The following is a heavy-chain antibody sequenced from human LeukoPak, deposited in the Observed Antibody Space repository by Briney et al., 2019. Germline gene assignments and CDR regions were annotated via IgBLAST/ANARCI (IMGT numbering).Heavy chain of an antibody. CDR2: IYHSGST. V-gene: IGHV4-38-2*02. CDR3: ARHVDTVMGLGGFDI. J-gene: IGHJ3*02. Sequence: SETLSLTCTVSGYSISSGYYWGWIRQPPGKGLEWIGSIYHSGSTYYNPSLKSRVTISVDTSKNQFSLKLTSVTAADTAVYYCARHVDTVMGLGGFDIWGQGTMVTVSS. CDR1: GYSISSGYY. D-gene: IGHD5-18*01.